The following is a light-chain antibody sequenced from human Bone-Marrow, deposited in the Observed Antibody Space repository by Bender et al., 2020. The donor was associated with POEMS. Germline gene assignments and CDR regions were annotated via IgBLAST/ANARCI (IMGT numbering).Light chain of an antibody. V-gene: IGLV1-40*01. J-gene: IGLJ2*01. CDR1: RSNIGADYA. CDR3: QSYDRLSDFVV. Sequence: GAPGQRITISCTGSRSNIGADYAVHWYQQLPGTAPKLLIYGSTNRPSGVPDRFSGSKSGTSASLAITGLQAEDEADYYCQSYDRLSDFVVFGGGTKLTVL. CDR2: GST.